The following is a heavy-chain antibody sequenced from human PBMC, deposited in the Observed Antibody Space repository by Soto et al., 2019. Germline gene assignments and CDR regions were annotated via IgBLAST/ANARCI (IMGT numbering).Heavy chain of an antibody. J-gene: IGHJ6*02. V-gene: IGHV3-53*01. D-gene: IGHD5-18*01. CDR2: LSSSGTT. CDR3: ARDWSKFSYNYPYYYAMDA. Sequence: AGGSLRLSCSVSGFSVTNNYISWVRQAPGKGLEWVSLLSSSGTTYYADSVRGRFTVSRDDSKNTLHLQMDSLTPEDTAVYYCARDWSKFSYNYPYYYAMDAWGQGTTVTVSS. CDR1: GFSVTNNY.